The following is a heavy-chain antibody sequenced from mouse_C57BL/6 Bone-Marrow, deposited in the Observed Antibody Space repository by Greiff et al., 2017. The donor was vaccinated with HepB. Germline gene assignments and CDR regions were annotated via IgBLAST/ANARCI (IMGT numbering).Heavy chain of an antibody. CDR2: IWSGGST. V-gene: IGHV2-2*01. CDR1: GFSLTSYG. J-gene: IGHJ4*01. Sequence: VQLVESGPGLVQPSQSLSITCTVSGFSLTSYGVHWVRQSPGKGLAWLGVIWSGGSTDSTAAFISRLSISKDNSKSQVFFKMNSLQADDTAIYYCARKRRFAMDYWGQGTSVTVSS. CDR3: ARKRRFAMDY.